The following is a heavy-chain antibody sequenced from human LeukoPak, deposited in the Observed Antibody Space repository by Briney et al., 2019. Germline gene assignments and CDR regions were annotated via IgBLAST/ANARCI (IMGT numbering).Heavy chain of an antibody. CDR3: AREGGDFWSGYYFDY. Sequence: SETLSLTCTVSGDSISTYYWTWIRQPRGKGLEWIGYIYYRGSTNYNPSLKSRVTISVDTSKNQFSLKMSAVTAADTAVYYCAREGGDFWSGYYFDYWGQGTLVTVSS. J-gene: IGHJ4*02. CDR2: IYYRGST. V-gene: IGHV4-59*01. CDR1: GDSISTYY. D-gene: IGHD3-3*01.